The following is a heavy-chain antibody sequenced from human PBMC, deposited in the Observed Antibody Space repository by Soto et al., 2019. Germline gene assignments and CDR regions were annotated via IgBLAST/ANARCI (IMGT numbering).Heavy chain of an antibody. V-gene: IGHV3-33*01. CDR3: ARDLSGSGPDY. CDR2: IWYDGSNK. D-gene: IGHD3-10*01. CDR1: GFTFSSYG. J-gene: IGHJ4*02. Sequence: GGSLRLSCAASGFTFSSYGLHWVRQAPGKGLEWVAVIWYDGSNKHYADSVKGRFTISRDNSKNTLYLQMNSLRAEDTAMYYCARDLSGSGPDYWGQGTLVTVSS.